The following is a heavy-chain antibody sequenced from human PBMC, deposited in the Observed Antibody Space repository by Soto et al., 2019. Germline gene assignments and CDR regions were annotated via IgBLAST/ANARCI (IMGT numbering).Heavy chain of an antibody. CDR2: VSYDGSQI. D-gene: IGHD3-22*01. Sequence: PGGSLRLSCAASGFTFGSYILHWVRQAPGKGLEWVALVSYDGSQIHYADSVKGRFTISRDNSKNTLYLQMNSLRAEDTAVYYCATEGGSGSLAGVDAFDIWGQGTMVTVSS. CDR3: ATEGGSGSLAGVDAFDI. CDR1: GFTFGSYI. J-gene: IGHJ3*02. V-gene: IGHV3-30-3*01.